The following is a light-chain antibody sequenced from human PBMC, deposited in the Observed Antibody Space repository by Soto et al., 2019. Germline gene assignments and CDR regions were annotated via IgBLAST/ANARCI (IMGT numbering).Light chain of an antibody. CDR1: QDISTY. CDR3: QNYNSAPFT. J-gene: IGKJ3*01. CDR2: AAS. V-gene: IGKV1-27*01. Sequence: DIQMTQSPSSLSASVGDRVTITCRASQDISTYLAWYQQKPGKVPKLLMYAASTLQSAVPSRFSGSGSGTDFTLTISSLQPEDVATYYCQNYNSAPFTFGPGTKVDIK.